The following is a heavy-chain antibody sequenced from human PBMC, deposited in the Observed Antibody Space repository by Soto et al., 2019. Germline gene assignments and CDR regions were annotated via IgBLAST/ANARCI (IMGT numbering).Heavy chain of an antibody. CDR2: ISSDGNNK. CDR3: AKDLLPNTVTTCGS. V-gene: IGHV3-30*18. D-gene: IGHD4-17*01. J-gene: IGHJ5*02. Sequence: QVQLVESGGGVVQPGRSLRLSCAASGFTFDSYGMHWVRQAPGKGLEWVAVISSDGNNKYNADSVKGRFTISRDNFKNTLYLQMSSLRADDTAVYYCAKDLLPNTVTTCGSWGQGTLVTVSS. CDR1: GFTFDSYG.